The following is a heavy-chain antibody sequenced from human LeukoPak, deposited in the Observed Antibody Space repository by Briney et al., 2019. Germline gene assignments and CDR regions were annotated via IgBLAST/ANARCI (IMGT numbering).Heavy chain of an antibody. V-gene: IGHV4-39*01. CDR1: GGSISSGSYY. CDR3: ARQRRAVAVADT. CDR2: IHHSGST. Sequence: SETLPLTCTVSGGSISSGSYYWGWIRQPPGMGLEWIGSIHHSGSTYNNPSLKSRVTMSVDTSNNQFSLKLSSVTAADTAVYYCARQRRAVAVADTWGQGTLVTVSS. J-gene: IGHJ5*02. D-gene: IGHD6-19*01.